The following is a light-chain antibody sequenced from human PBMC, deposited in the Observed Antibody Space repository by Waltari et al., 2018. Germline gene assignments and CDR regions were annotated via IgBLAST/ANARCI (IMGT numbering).Light chain of an antibody. V-gene: IGKV3D-15*01. CDR1: QSVSTN. CDR2: GAS. Sequence: DTVMTQSPTTLSLSPGDRATLSCRASQSVSTNLAWYQQKPGQAPRLLIYGASIRATGVPARFSGRGAGTEFTLTISSLQSEDFAVYYCQQYNNWPPYIFGQGSQLEI. J-gene: IGKJ2*01. CDR3: QQYNNWPPYI.